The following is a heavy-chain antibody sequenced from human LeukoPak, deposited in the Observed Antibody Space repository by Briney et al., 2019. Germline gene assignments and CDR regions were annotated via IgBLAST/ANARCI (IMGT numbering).Heavy chain of an antibody. Sequence: GGSLRLSWAASGFTFSSYSMTWVRQAPGKGLEWVSSISSSSSYIYYADSVKGRFTISRDNAKNSLYLQMNSLRAEDTAVYYCARDWGRDGFYYYYGMDVWGQGTTVTVSS. D-gene: IGHD3-16*01. CDR1: GFTFSSYS. J-gene: IGHJ6*02. CDR2: ISSSSSYI. CDR3: ARDWGRDGFYYYYGMDV. V-gene: IGHV3-21*01.